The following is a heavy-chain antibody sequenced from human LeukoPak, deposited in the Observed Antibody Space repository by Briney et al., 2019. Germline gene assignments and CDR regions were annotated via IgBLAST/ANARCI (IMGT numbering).Heavy chain of an antibody. CDR2: IKQDGSEK. D-gene: IGHD3-22*01. CDR3: AKDDYYDTSGYRD. J-gene: IGHJ4*02. V-gene: IGHV3-7*01. CDR1: GFTFSTYS. Sequence: GGSLRLSCAASGFTFSTYSMTWVRQAPGKGLEWVANIKQDGSEKYYVDSVKGRFIISRDNAKNSLHLQMNSLRAEDTAVYYCAKDDYYDTSGYRDWGQGTLVTVSS.